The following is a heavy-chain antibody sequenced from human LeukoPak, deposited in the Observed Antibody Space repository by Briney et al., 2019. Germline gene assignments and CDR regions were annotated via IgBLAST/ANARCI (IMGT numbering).Heavy chain of an antibody. CDR1: GYTFTSYG. J-gene: IGHJ5*02. CDR2: ISAYNGNT. D-gene: IGHD6-13*01. Sequence: ASVKVPCKASGYTFTSYGISWVRQAPGQGLEWMGWISAYNGNTNYAQKLQGRVTMTTDTSTSTAYMELRSLRSDDTAVYYCARGRIEQQLVFNWFDPWGQGTLVTVSS. CDR3: ARGRIEQQLVFNWFDP. V-gene: IGHV1-18*01.